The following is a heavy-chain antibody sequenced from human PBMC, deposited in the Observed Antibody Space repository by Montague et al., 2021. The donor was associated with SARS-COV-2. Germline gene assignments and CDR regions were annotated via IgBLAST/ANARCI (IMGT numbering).Heavy chain of an antibody. Sequence: SLRLSCAASGFTFSSYGMHWVRQAPGKGLEWVAVIWYDGSNKYYADSVKGRFTISRDNSKNTLYLQMNSLRAEDTAVYYCARGTKRVFTYDYDSSGYASDYWGQGTLVTVSS. J-gene: IGHJ4*02. CDR2: IWYDGSNK. V-gene: IGHV3-33*01. D-gene: IGHD3-22*01. CDR3: ARGTKRVFTYDYDSSGYASDY. CDR1: GFTFSSYG.